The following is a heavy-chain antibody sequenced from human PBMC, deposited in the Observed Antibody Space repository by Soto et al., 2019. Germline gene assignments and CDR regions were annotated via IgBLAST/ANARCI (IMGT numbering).Heavy chain of an antibody. J-gene: IGHJ6*02. V-gene: IGHV3-64D*08. CDR1: GFTLSSYS. CDR2: ISNNGGSA. CDR3: VKDKGATIKKVTMDV. Sequence: GGSLRLSCAASGFTLSSYSMHWVRQTPGKGLEYVSGISNNGGSANYADSVKGRFTISRDNSKNNLYLQMSSLTAEDTALYYCVKDKGATIKKVTMDVWGQGTSVTVSS. D-gene: IGHD2-21*02.